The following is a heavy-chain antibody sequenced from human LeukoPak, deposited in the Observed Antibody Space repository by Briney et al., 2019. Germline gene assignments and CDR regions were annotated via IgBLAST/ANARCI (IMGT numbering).Heavy chain of an antibody. D-gene: IGHD6-19*01. J-gene: IGHJ4*02. V-gene: IGHV1-18*01. CDR2: ISAYNGNT. CDR1: GYTFISYG. CDR3: ARDLKMGYSSGRYSWGTGSSNDY. Sequence: ASVKVSCKASGYTFISYGISWVRQAPGQGLEWMGWISAYNGNTNYAQKLQDRVTMTTDTSTSTAYMELRSLRSDDTAVYYCARDLKMGYSSGRYSWGTGSSNDYWGQGTLVTVSS.